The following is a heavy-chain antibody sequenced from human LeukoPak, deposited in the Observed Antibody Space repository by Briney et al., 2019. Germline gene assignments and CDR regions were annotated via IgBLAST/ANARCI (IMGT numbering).Heavy chain of an antibody. V-gene: IGHV3-9*03. CDR3: AKDVGYSGYDYVDY. D-gene: IGHD5-12*01. Sequence: GGSLRLSCAASGFTFDDYAMHWVRQAPGKGLEWVSGISWNSGSIGYADSVKGRFTISRDNAKNSLYLQMDSLRAEDMALYYCAKDVGYSGYDYVDYWGQGTLVTVSS. CDR1: GFTFDDYA. CDR2: ISWNSGSI. J-gene: IGHJ4*02.